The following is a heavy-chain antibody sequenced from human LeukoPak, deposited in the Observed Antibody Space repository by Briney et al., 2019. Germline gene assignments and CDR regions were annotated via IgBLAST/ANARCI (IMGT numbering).Heavy chain of an antibody. Sequence: SETLSLTCAVSGGSVSGYYWSWIRQPPGKGLEWIGETNHSGSTNYNPSLKSRVTISVDTSKNQFSLKLSSVTAADTAVYYCARGPPTTALTYFQHWGQGTLVTVSS. CDR1: GGSVSGYY. CDR3: ARGPPTTALTYFQH. J-gene: IGHJ1*01. D-gene: IGHD1-26*01. CDR2: TNHSGST. V-gene: IGHV4-34*01.